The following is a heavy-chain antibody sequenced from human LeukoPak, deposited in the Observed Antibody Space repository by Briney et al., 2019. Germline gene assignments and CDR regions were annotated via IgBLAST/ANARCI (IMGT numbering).Heavy chain of an antibody. J-gene: IGHJ3*02. CDR1: GFTFSSYW. V-gene: IGHV3-7*01. Sequence: GGSLRLSCAVSGFTFSSYWMSWVRQAPGEGLEWVANIKQDGSEKYYVDSVKGRFTISRDNAKNSLYLQMNSLRAEDTAVYYCARSDTAMVRTDAFDIWGQGTMVTVSS. D-gene: IGHD5-18*01. CDR2: IKQDGSEK. CDR3: ARSDTAMVRTDAFDI.